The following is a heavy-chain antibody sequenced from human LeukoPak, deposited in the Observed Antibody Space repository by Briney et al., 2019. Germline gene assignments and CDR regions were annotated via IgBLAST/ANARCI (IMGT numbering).Heavy chain of an antibody. Sequence: ASVNVSCKASGYTFTGYYLHWVRQAPGQGLEWVGSINPNIGDTKYAQKFQGRVTMTRDTSISTADMELSTLKSDDTAVYYCARDPRGDYYLDHWGQGTLVTVSS. J-gene: IGHJ4*02. V-gene: IGHV1-2*02. D-gene: IGHD3-16*01. CDR1: GYTFTGYY. CDR3: ARDPRGDYYLDH. CDR2: INPNIGDT.